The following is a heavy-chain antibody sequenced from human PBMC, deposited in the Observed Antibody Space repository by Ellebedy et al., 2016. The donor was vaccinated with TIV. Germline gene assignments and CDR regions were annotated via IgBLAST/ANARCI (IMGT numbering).Heavy chain of an antibody. CDR2: IYSGGST. Sequence: GGSLRLXCAASRFSLSTNYMTWVRQAPGKGLEWVSVIYSGGSTYYADSVKGRFTISRDNSKNTLYLQMNSLRAEDTAMYYCTRESRRSRGAFDLWGQGTMVTVSS. J-gene: IGHJ3*01. CDR3: TRESRRSRGAFDL. V-gene: IGHV3-53*01. D-gene: IGHD6-6*01. CDR1: RFSLSTNY.